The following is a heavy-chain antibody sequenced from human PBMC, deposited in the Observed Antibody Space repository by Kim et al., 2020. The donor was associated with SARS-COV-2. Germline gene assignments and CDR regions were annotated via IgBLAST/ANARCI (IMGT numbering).Heavy chain of an antibody. CDR2: ISTSGGRT. J-gene: IGHJ4*02. V-gene: IGHV3-23*01. D-gene: IGHD3-9*01. CDR3: AKVGRITYFDSFDY. Sequence: GGSLRLSCAASGFTFSSFVMSWVRQAPGKGLEWVSDISTSGGRTDYADSVKGRFTISRDNSKNTLFLQINSLRAEDTAVYYCAKVGRITYFDSFDYWGQGALVTVSS. CDR1: GFTFSSFV.